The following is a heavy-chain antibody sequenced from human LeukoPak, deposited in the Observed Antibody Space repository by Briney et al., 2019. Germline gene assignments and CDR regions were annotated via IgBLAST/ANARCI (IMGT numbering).Heavy chain of an antibody. V-gene: IGHV3-48*04. CDR3: AELGITMIGGV. D-gene: IGHD3-10*02. Sequence: GGSLRLSCAASGFTFSYYSMNWARQAPGKGLEWVSYISDSSDTMYYADSVKGRFTISRDNAKNSLYLQMNSLRAEDTAVYYCAELGITMIGGVWGKGTTVTISS. J-gene: IGHJ6*04. CDR1: GFTFSYYS. CDR2: ISDSSDTM.